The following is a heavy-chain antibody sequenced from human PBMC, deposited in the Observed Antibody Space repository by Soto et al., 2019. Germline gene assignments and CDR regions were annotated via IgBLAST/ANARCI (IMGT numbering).Heavy chain of an antibody. CDR3: VRDAADSGYAFDI. CDR2: IWNDGSNE. D-gene: IGHD3-10*01. Sequence: QLVESGGGVVQPGRSLRLSCAASGFTFSRDAMHWVRQAPGKGLEWVAFIWNDGSNEYYADSVKGRAIISRDNSENTVYLQMNSLRGEDTAVYFSVRDAADSGYAFDIWGQGTMVTVSS. J-gene: IGHJ3*02. CDR1: GFTFSRDA. V-gene: IGHV3-33*01.